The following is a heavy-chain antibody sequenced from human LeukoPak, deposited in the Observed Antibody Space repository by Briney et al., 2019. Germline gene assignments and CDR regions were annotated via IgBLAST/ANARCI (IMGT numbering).Heavy chain of an antibody. D-gene: IGHD5-12*01. CDR3: AKDKAPPYSGYDWDLDF. V-gene: IGHV3-9*01. Sequence: PGGSLRLSCAASGFTFQQYAIHWVRQVPGKGLEWVSGINWSSAKIGYADSVKGRFTISRDNAKNSVFLQMNSLRAEDTALYYCAKDKAPPYSGYDWDLDFWGQGTLVTVSS. CDR2: INWSSAKI. CDR1: GFTFQQYA. J-gene: IGHJ4*02.